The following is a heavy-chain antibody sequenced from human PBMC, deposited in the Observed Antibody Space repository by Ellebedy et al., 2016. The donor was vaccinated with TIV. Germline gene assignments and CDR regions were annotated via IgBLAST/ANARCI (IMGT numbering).Heavy chain of an antibody. V-gene: IGHV5-51*01. CDR3: VRHPRYSSGGHWFDP. D-gene: IGHD6-19*01. CDR1: GYSFTDYW. J-gene: IGHJ5*02. Sequence: PGGSLRLSCEGSGYSFTDYWIGWVRQTPGKGLEYMGSIYPGDSDIRYSPSFQGQVTVSADKSMTTAYLRWSRLKVSDTAIYYCVRHPRYSSGGHWFDPWGQGALVIVSS. CDR2: IYPGDSDI.